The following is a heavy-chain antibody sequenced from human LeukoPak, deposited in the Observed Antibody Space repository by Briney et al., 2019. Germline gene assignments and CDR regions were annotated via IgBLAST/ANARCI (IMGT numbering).Heavy chain of an antibody. Sequence: PGGSLRLSCGAAGFSFSDYGMHWVRQAPGKGLGWVAFIRNDGSKKYYVDSVKGRFTISRDDSKNMVFLQMYSLRPEDTAVYYCAKASGRSAYGLDYWGQGTLVTVFS. CDR2: IRNDGSKK. V-gene: IGHV3-30*02. J-gene: IGHJ4*02. D-gene: IGHD3-16*01. CDR1: GFSFSDYG. CDR3: AKASGRSAYGLDY.